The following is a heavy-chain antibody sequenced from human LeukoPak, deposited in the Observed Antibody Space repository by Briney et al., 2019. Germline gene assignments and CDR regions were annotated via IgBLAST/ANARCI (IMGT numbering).Heavy chain of an antibody. D-gene: IGHD3-22*01. J-gene: IGHJ4*02. CDR2: INRNASVM. V-gene: IGHV3-48*04. CDR1: GFTFSSYS. Sequence: GGCLRLSFAASGFTFSSYSMNWIRQAPGKGLEWVSYINRNASVMYYADSVRGRFTISRDNAKNSLYLQMNSLRAEDTAVYYCARAFYYYDTSGYYDNPDYWGQGTLVTVSS. CDR3: ARAFYYYDTSGYYDNPDY.